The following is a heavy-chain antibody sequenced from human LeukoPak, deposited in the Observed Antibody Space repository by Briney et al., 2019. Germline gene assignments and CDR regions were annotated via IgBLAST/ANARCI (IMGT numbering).Heavy chain of an antibody. CDR1: GGTFSGYA. V-gene: IGHV1-69*05. CDR3: ARDPIPPYCSGGSCYSINYFDY. CDR2: IIPIFGTA. D-gene: IGHD2-15*01. J-gene: IGHJ4*02. Sequence: SVKVSCKASGGTFSGYAISWVRQAPGQGLEWMGRIIPIFGTANYAQKFQGRVTITTDESTSTAYMELSSLRSEDTAVYYCARDPIPPYCSGGSCYSINYFDYWGQGTLVTVSS.